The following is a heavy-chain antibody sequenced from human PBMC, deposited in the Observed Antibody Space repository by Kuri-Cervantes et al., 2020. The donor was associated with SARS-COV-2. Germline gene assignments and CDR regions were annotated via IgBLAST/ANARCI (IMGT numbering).Heavy chain of an antibody. V-gene: IGHV4-61*02. CDR3: ARTSGYSSSWSLCYYYYMDV. CDR2: IYTSGST. J-gene: IGHJ6*03. Sequence: SCTVSGGSISSGSYYWSWIRQPAGKGLEWIGRIYTSGSTNYNPSLKSRVTISVDTSKNQFSLKLSSVTAADTAVYYCARTSGYSSSWSLCYYYYMDVWGKGTTVTVSS. CDR1: GGSISSGSYY. D-gene: IGHD6-13*01.